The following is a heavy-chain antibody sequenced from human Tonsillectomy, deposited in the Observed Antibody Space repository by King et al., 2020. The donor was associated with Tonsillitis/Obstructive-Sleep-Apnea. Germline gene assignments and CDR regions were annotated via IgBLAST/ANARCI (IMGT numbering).Heavy chain of an antibody. Sequence: QVQLVESGAEVKKPGSSVKVSCKASGGTFSSYAISWVRQAPGQGLEWMGGIIPIFGTANYAQKFQGRVTITADESTSTAYMELSSLRSEDTAVYYCATDITYNWNSVVGHYMDVWGKGTTVTVSS. CDR3: ATDITYNWNSVVGHYMDV. J-gene: IGHJ6*03. CDR2: IIPIFGTA. V-gene: IGHV1-69*01. CDR1: GGTFSSYA. D-gene: IGHD1-7*01.